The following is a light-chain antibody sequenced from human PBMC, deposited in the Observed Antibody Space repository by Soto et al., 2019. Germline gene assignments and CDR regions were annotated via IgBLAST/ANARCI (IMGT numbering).Light chain of an antibody. V-gene: IGKV3-11*01. Sequence: ETVLTQAPATLSLSPGVRATLSCLASQSVNTYLAWYQQKPGQVPRLLIYVAYNRATGIPARVSVSGSGTDFTLTIGSLGHEDLAVYDCKSRIRWAPFLTFGGGTKVASK. CDR1: QSVNTY. CDR2: VAY. J-gene: IGKJ4*01. CDR3: KSRIRWAPFLT.